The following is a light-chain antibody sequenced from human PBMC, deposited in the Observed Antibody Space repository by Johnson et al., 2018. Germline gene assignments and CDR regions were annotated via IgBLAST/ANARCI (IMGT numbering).Light chain of an antibody. J-gene: IGLJ1*01. CDR2: ENN. CDR1: SSNIGNNY. CDR3: GTWDSSLSAGNV. Sequence: QSVLTQPPSVSAAPGQKVTISCSGSSSNIGNNYVSWYQQLPGTAPKLLIYENNKRPSGIPDRFSGSQSGTSATLGITGLQTGDEADYYCGTWDSSLSAGNVFGTGNKVTVL. V-gene: IGLV1-51*02.